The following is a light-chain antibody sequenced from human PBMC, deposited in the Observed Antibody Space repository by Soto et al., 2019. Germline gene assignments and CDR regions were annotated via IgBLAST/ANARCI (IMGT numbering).Light chain of an antibody. Sequence: EIVMTQSPATLSVSPGERATLSCRASQSISSNLVWYQQKPGQPPRLLIYGASTRATGVPARFSGSGSGTEFTLTISSLQSEDFAVYYCQQYNDWPTTFGQGTKVEIK. J-gene: IGKJ1*01. V-gene: IGKV3-15*01. CDR2: GAS. CDR1: QSISSN. CDR3: QQYNDWPTT.